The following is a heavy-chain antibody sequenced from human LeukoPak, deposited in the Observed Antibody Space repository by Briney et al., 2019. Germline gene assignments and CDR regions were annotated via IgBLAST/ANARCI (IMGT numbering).Heavy chain of an antibody. CDR2: IYHSGST. Sequence: SETLSLTCAISGYSISSGYYWGWIRQPPGKGLEWIGSIYHSGSTYYNPSLKSRVTISVDTSKNQFSLKLSSVTAADTAVYYCARARSGYSGYDQDDAFDIWGQGTMVTVSS. J-gene: IGHJ3*02. D-gene: IGHD5-12*01. CDR1: GYSISSGYY. V-gene: IGHV4-38-2*01. CDR3: ARARSGYSGYDQDDAFDI.